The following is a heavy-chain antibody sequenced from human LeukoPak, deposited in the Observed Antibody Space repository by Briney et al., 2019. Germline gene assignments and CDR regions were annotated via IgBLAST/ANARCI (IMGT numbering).Heavy chain of an antibody. CDR2: IYYSGST. Sequence: SETLSLTCTVSGGSISSSSYYWGWIRQPPGKGLEWIGSIYYSGSTYYNPSLKSRVTISVDTSKNQFSLKLSSVTAADTAVYYCARGWLAETTMVTPYNYWGQGTLVTVSS. D-gene: IGHD4-23*01. CDR1: GGSISSSSYY. J-gene: IGHJ4*02. CDR3: ARGWLAETTMVTPYNY. V-gene: IGHV4-39*01.